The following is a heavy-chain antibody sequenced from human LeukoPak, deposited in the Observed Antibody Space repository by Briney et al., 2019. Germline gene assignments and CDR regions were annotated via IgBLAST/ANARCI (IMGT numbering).Heavy chain of an antibody. CDR1: GFTFSDYY. J-gene: IGHJ4*02. V-gene: IGHV3-11*01. CDR3: ARDEYSSSFDY. D-gene: IGHD6-6*01. Sequence: AGGSLRLSCAASGFTFSDYYMSWIRQAPGEGLEWVSYISSSGSTIYYADSVKGRFTISRDNAKNSLYLQMNSLRAEDTAVYYCARDEYSSSFDYWGQGTLVTVSS. CDR2: ISSSGSTI.